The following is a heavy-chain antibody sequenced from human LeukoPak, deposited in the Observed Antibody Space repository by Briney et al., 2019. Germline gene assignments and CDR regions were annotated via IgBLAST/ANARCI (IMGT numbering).Heavy chain of an antibody. CDR1: GYTFTGYY. D-gene: IGHD2-15*01. V-gene: IGHV1-2*02. CDR2: INPNSGGT. CDR3: ARGEEEGLGYCSGGSCYGFDY. Sequence: ASVKVSCKASGYTFTGYYMHWVRQAPGQGLEWMGWINPNSGGTNYAQKFQGRVTMTRDTSISTAYMELSRLRSDDTAVYYCARGEEEGLGYCSGGSCYGFDYWGQGTLVTVSS. J-gene: IGHJ4*02.